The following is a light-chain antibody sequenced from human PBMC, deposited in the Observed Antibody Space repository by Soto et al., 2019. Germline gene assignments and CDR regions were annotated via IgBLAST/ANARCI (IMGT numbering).Light chain of an antibody. CDR3: QQYNSWPPIT. J-gene: IGKJ5*01. Sequence: AMAQSRATQYWSPGERATLSCRASESVSSNLAWYQQRPGQAHRLVIYGASTRATGIPARFSGGRAGTEFTLTTTSPQSEDFAVYYCQQYNSWPPITFGQGTRLEF. CDR1: ESVSSN. V-gene: IGKV3-15*01. CDR2: GAS.